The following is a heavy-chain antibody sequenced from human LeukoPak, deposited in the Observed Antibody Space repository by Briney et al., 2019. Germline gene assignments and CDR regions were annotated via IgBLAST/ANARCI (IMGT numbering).Heavy chain of an antibody. V-gene: IGHV4-34*01. CDR2: VNHSGIT. CDR1: GGSFSYYY. D-gene: IGHD4-17*01. Sequence: SETLSLTCAVYGGSFSYYYWSWIRQPPGKGLEWIGEVNHSGITNYNPSLKSRVTISADTSKNQFSLKLTSVTAADTAVYYCANPARDFADSGAITWWGQGTLVTVSS. CDR3: ANPARDFADSGAITW. J-gene: IGHJ4*02.